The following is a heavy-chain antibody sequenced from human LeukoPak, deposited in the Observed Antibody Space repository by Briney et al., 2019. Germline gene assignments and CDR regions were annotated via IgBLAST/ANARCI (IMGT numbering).Heavy chain of an antibody. D-gene: IGHD5-18*01. Sequence: SETLSLTCTVSGGSISSYYWSWIRQPPGKGLEWIGYIYYSGSTNYNPSLKSRVTISVDTSKNQFSLKLSSVTAADTAVYYCARYTAMAPGYWGQGTLVTVSS. V-gene: IGHV4-59*12. CDR1: GGSISSYY. J-gene: IGHJ4*02. CDR2: IYYSGST. CDR3: ARYTAMAPGY.